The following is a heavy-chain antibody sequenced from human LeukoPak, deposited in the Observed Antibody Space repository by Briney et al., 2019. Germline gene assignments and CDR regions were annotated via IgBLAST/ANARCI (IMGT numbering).Heavy chain of an antibody. CDR1: GFICSNYG. J-gene: IGHJ3*02. CDR3: SREASEAFDI. CDR2: IRYDGNLQ. Sequence: GGSLRLSCAASGFICSNYGFHWVRQAPGKGLEWVAVIRYDGNLQYHADSVKGRFTVSKDNFKDTLYLHMNGLRPEDSAIYYCSREASEAFDIWGQGSMVTVS. V-gene: IGHV3-30*02.